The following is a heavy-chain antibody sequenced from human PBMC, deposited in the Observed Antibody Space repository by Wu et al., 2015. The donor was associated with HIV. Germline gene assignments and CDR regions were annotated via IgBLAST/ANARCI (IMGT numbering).Heavy chain of an antibody. CDR1: GYTFTSYY. V-gene: IGHV1-46*01. D-gene: IGHD4-17*01. Sequence: QVQLVQSGAEVKKPGASVKISCKASGYTFTSYYLHWVRQAPGQGLEWMGIINPSGSTTTNAQKFQGRVTMTRDTSTSAFYMELTSLRSEDTAVYYCARDEAVTSVTPSGPTSVPTPWGHGNPG. CDR2: INPSGSTT. J-gene: IGHJ5*02. CDR3: ARDEAVTSVTPSGPTSVPTP.